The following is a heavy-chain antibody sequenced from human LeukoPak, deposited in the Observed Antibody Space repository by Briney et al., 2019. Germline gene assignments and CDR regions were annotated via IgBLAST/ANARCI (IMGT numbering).Heavy chain of an antibody. D-gene: IGHD5-12*01. V-gene: IGHV3-23*01. CDR1: GFTFSSYA. CDR2: ISGSGDCT. Sequence: GGSLRLSCAASGFTFSSYAMSWVRQAPGKGLEWVSAISGSGDCTYYGDSVKGRFTISRDNSKNTLYLQMNSLRAEDTAVYYCAKEVVTISWQYFDYWGRGTLVTVSS. CDR3: AKEVVTISWQYFDY. J-gene: IGHJ4*02.